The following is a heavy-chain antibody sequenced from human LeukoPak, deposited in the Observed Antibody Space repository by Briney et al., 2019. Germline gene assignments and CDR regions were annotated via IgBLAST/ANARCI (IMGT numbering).Heavy chain of an antibody. CDR1: GCTFSSYA. Sequence: SVKVSCKASGCTFSSYAISWVRQAPGQGLEWMGGIIPIIGTANYAQKFQGRVTITTDESTSTAYMELSSLRSDDAAVYYCPRTPSGVYYYVFWGPGALVTVSS. J-gene: IGHJ4*02. V-gene: IGHV1-69*05. CDR3: PRTPSGVYYYVF. D-gene: IGHD3-10*02. CDR2: IIPIIGTA.